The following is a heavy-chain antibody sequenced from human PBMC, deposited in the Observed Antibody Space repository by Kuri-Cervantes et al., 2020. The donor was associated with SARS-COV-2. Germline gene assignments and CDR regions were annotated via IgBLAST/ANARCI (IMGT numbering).Heavy chain of an antibody. D-gene: IGHD4-11*01. J-gene: IGHJ4*02. CDR2: ISGSGGST. Sequence: GESLKISCAASGFTFSSYAMSWVRQAPGKGLEWVSAISGSGGSTYYADSVKGRFTISRDNSKNTLYLQMDSLKSEDTAVYYCTRGDYNSDYWGQGTLVTVSS. CDR3: TRGDYNSDY. V-gene: IGHV3-23*01. CDR1: GFTFSSYA.